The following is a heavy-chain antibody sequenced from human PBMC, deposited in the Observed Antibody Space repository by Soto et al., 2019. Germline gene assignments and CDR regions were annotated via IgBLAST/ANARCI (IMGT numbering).Heavy chain of an antibody. Sequence: QVQLVQSGAEVKKPGASVKVSCKASGYTFITYGVSWVRQAPGQGLDWLGWISTYNGNTRYAERLHGRVTMTTDTTTNTAYMELRNLRSDDTAVYYCARGPTDYYDNSANYFLDYWGQGPLVTVSS. CDR1: GYTFITYG. CDR2: ISTYNGNT. V-gene: IGHV1-18*01. CDR3: ARGPTDYYDNSANYFLDY. D-gene: IGHD3-22*01. J-gene: IGHJ4*02.